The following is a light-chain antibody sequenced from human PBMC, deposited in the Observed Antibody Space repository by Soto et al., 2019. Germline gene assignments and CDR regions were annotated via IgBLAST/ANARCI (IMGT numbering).Light chain of an antibody. J-gene: IGKJ2*01. CDR1: QSISRY. V-gene: IGKV1-5*03. Sequence: DIQMTQSPSTLSASVGDRVTITCRASQSISRYLAWYQKKPGKAPNLLIYRASSLESGVPSRFSGSASGTEFTLTISSLQPDDFATYFCQQYNSYPYTFGQGTRLEIK. CDR3: QQYNSYPYT. CDR2: RAS.